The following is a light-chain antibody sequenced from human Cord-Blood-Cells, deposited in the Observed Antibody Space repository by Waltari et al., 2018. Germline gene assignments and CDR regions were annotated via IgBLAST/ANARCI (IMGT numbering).Light chain of an antibody. CDR1: SRDVGGYNY. CDR2: EVS. V-gene: IGLV2-8*01. Sequence: SALTPPPSASGYPGQSVTISCPGTSRDVGGYNYVSWYQQHPGKAPKLMIYEVSKRPSGVPDRFSGSKSGNTASLTVSGLQAEDEADYYCSSYAGSNNLVFGGGTKLTVL. CDR3: SSYAGSNNLV. J-gene: IGLJ2*01.